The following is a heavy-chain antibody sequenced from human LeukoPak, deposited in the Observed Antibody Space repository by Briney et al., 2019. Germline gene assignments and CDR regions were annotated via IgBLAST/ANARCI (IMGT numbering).Heavy chain of an antibody. J-gene: IGHJ3*02. V-gene: IGHV3-33*01. CDR1: GCTFSRYG. D-gene: IGHD6-6*01. Sequence: GGSPRLSCVASGCTFSRYGMHWVRQAPGKGLEGVGVIWYDGSNKYYADSVKGRFTISRDNSKNTLYLQMNSMRAEDTALYYVARPDHEGGLEYSSDAFDIWGQGTMVTVSS. CDR2: IWYDGSNK. CDR3: ARPDHEGGLEYSSDAFDI.